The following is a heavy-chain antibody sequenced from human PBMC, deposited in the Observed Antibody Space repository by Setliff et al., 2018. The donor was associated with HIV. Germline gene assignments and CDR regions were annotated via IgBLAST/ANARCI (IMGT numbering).Heavy chain of an antibody. D-gene: IGHD2-8*01. J-gene: IGHJ4*02. CDR1: GYTFINYD. CDR3: ARRAFNGYYFDS. V-gene: IGHV1-8*03. Sequence: ASVKVSCKASGYTFINYDINWVRQAAGQGLEWLGWASPNRRNTGYAQKFQGRLNITRNSAINTVYMELSGLRSDDTAIYYCARRAFNGYYFDSWGQGTLVTVSS. CDR2: ASPNRRNT.